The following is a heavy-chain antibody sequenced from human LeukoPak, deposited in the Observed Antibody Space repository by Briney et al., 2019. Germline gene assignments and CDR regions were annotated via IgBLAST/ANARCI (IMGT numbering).Heavy chain of an antibody. Sequence: GGSLRLSCAASGFTFSSYGMHWVRQAPGKGLEWVAVISYDGSDKYYADYVKGRFTISRDNSKNTLYLQMNSLRTEDTAVYYCAKDGYPLGYCSSTSCPYYFNYWGQGTLVTVSS. J-gene: IGHJ4*02. V-gene: IGHV3-30*18. D-gene: IGHD2-2*01. CDR3: AKDGYPLGYCSSTSCPYYFNY. CDR1: GFTFSSYG. CDR2: ISYDGSDK.